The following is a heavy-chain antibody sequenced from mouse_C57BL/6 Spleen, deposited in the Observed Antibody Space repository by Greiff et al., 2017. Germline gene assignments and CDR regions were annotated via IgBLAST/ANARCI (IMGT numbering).Heavy chain of an antibody. CDR1: GYTFTDYY. Sequence: VQLQQSGAELVRPGASVKLSCKASGYTFTDYYINWVKQRPGQGLEWIARIYPGSGNTYYNEKFKGKATLTAEKSSSTAYMQLSSLTSEDSAVYFCARSPYYYGSSLYYFDYWGQGTTLTVSS. CDR3: ARSPYYYGSSLYYFDY. D-gene: IGHD1-1*01. J-gene: IGHJ2*01. CDR2: IYPGSGNT. V-gene: IGHV1-76*01.